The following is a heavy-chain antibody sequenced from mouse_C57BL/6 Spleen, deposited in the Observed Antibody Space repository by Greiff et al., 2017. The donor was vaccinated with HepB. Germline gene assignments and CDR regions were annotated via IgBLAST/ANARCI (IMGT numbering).Heavy chain of an antibody. CDR2: ISDGGSYT. V-gene: IGHV5-4*01. CDR1: GFTFSSYA. J-gene: IGHJ2*01. CDR3: ARFTTVIDY. D-gene: IGHD1-1*01. Sequence: DVQLVESGGGLVKPGGSLKLSCAASGFTFSSYAMSWVRQTPEKRLEWVATISDGGSYTYYPDNVKGRFTISRDNAKNNLYLQMSHLKSEDTAMYYCARFTTVIDYGGQGTTLTVSS.